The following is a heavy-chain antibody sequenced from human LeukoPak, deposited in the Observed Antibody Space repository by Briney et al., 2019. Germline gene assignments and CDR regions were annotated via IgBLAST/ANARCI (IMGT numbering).Heavy chain of an antibody. Sequence: SVKVSCKASGGTSSSYAISWVRQAPGQGLEWMGRIIPIFGTANYAQKFQGRVTITTDESTSTAYMELSSLRSEDTAVYYCARQYYDFWSGTGVGNYWGQGTLVTVSS. J-gene: IGHJ4*02. D-gene: IGHD3-3*01. V-gene: IGHV1-69*05. CDR2: IIPIFGTA. CDR3: ARQYYDFWSGTGVGNY. CDR1: GGTSSSYA.